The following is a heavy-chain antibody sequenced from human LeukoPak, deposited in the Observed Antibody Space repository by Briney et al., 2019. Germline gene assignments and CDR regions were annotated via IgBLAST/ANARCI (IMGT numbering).Heavy chain of an antibody. D-gene: IGHD2-2*01. CDR2: INSDGSST. CDR1: GFTFSRHW. Sequence: GGSLRLSCAASGFTFSRHWMSWVRQVPGKGLVWVSRINSDGSSTSYADSVQGRFTISRDNAKNTLYLQMNSLRTEDTAVYYCVRGYCSSSSCFAGLFDCWGQGTLVTVSS. CDR3: VRGYCSSSSCFAGLFDC. J-gene: IGHJ5*01. V-gene: IGHV3-74*01.